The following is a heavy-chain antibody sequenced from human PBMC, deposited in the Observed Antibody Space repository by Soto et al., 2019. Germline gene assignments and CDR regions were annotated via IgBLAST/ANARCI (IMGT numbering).Heavy chain of an antibody. D-gene: IGHD1-1*01. Sequence: ASVKVSCKASGYTFTSYDINWVRQAAGQGLEWMGWMNPNSGNTGYAQKFQGRVTMTRNTSISTAYMELSSLRSEDTAVYYCATALTTGIDYYYGMNLWGPRTTVTVSS. CDR3: ATALTTGIDYYYGMNL. V-gene: IGHV1-8*01. CDR2: MNPNSGNT. J-gene: IGHJ6*02. CDR1: GYTFTSYD.